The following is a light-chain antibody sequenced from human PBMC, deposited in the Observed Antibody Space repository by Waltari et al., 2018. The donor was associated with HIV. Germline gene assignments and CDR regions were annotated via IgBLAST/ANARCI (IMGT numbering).Light chain of an antibody. J-gene: IGKJ4*01. V-gene: IGKV3-20*01. CDR2: GAS. CDR3: QQYGSSPLT. Sequence: EMVLTQSPVILSLSPGERATLSCRASQSVTSSFLSWYQQKPGQAPRLLIYGASSRATGIPDRFSGGGSGTDFTLTISRLEPEEFAVYYCQQYGSSPLTFGGGTKVDIK. CDR1: QSVTSSF.